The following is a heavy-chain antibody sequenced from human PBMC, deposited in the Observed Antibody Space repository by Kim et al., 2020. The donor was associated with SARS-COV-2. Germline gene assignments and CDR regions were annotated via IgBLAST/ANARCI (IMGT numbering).Heavy chain of an antibody. CDR1: GGSFSGYY. Sequence: SETLSLTCAVYGGSFSGYYWSWIRQPPGKGLEWIGEINHSGSTNYNPSLKSRVTISVDTSKNQFSLKLSSVTAADTAVYYCAIYEYCSSTSCPIGGDYYYGMDVWGQGTTVTVSS. CDR2: INHSGST. V-gene: IGHV4-34*01. J-gene: IGHJ6*02. CDR3: AIYEYCSSTSCPIGGDYYYGMDV. D-gene: IGHD2-2*01.